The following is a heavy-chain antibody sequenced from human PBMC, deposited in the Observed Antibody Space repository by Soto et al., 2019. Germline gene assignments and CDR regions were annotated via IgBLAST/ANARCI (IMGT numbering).Heavy chain of an antibody. Sequence: ASVKVSCKASGYTFTNYAMHWVRQAPGQRLEWMGWINAGNGNTKYSQKFQGRVTITWDTSASTAYMELSSLRSEDTAVYYCARPHIRHSYGYDYWGKETLVTVPS. D-gene: IGHD5-18*01. V-gene: IGHV1-3*01. CDR1: GYTFTNYA. CDR2: INAGNGNT. CDR3: ARPHIRHSYGYDY. J-gene: IGHJ4*02.